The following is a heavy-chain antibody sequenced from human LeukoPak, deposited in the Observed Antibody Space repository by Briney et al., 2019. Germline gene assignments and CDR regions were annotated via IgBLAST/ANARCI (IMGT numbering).Heavy chain of an antibody. Sequence: GGSLRLSCAASGFTVSDNFMTWVRQAAGKGLEWVSAISGSDGSTYYADSVKGRFTISRDNSKNTLDLQMNSLRAEDTAIYYCAKDSRDYNFRTGYYFDYWGQGTLVTVSS. CDR2: ISGSDGST. D-gene: IGHD5-24*01. J-gene: IGHJ4*02. CDR1: GFTVSDNF. CDR3: AKDSRDYNFRTGYYFDY. V-gene: IGHV3-23*01.